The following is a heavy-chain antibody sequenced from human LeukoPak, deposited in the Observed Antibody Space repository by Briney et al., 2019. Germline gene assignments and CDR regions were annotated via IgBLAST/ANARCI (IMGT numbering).Heavy chain of an antibody. J-gene: IGHJ4*02. V-gene: IGHV4-59*01. CDR1: GDSISSYY. CDR2: IHYSGST. D-gene: IGHD4-17*01. Sequence: SETLSLTCSVSGDSISSYYWSWIRQPPGEGQECIGYIHYSGSTKYNPSLKSRVTISADTSKKQFSLKLSSVTAADTAVYYCARSGIYGDYGIFFDYWGQGTLVTVSS. CDR3: ARSGIYGDYGIFFDY.